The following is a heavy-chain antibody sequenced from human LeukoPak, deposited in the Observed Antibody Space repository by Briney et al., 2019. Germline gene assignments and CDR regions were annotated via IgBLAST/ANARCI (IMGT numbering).Heavy chain of an antibody. D-gene: IGHD4-17*01. CDR1: GCTFSSCS. CDR3: ARLFGGVTTFDY. V-gene: IGHV3-7*01. Sequence: AGGALRPSSAASGCTFSSCSMSWGCLGQGKGLGWVASIKPDGSDSHHVDSVMGRFTISRDNAKNLLYLQMNSLSAEDTAVYYCARLFGGVTTFDYWGQGALVTVSS. J-gene: IGHJ4*02. CDR2: IKPDGSDS.